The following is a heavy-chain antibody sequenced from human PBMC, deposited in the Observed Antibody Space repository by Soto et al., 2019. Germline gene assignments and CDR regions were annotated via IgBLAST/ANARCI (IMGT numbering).Heavy chain of an antibody. CDR2: ISAYNGNT. CDR3: ARDRRGERFLEWLGHYYYYGMDL. CDR1: GYTFTSYG. D-gene: IGHD3-3*01. J-gene: IGHJ6*02. Sequence: GASVKVSCKASGYTFTSYGISWVRQAPGQGLEWMGWISAYNGNTNYAQKLQGRVTMTTDTSTSTAYMELRSLRSDDTAIYFCARDRRGERFLEWLGHYYYYGMDLWGQGTTVTVSS. V-gene: IGHV1-18*04.